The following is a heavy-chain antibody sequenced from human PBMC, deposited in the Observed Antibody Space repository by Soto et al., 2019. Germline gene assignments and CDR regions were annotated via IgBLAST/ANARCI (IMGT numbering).Heavy chain of an antibody. Sequence: SENLSLTCTVSGGSVTNSRYYWGWILQSPGKGLEWIGSVYYRGRSYSKSSVKSRVTISVDTSKNRFSLSLNSVTASDTAVYFCVSQRTTVPTQAYFDYWGPGALVTVS. CDR3: VSQRTTVPTQAYFDY. CDR1: GGSVTNSRYY. J-gene: IGHJ4*02. V-gene: IGHV4-39*01. D-gene: IGHD4-17*01. CDR2: VYYRGRS.